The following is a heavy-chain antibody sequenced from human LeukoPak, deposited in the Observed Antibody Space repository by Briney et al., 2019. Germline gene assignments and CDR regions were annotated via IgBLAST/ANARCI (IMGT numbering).Heavy chain of an antibody. V-gene: IGHV3-23*01. CDR1: GFTFSNYV. J-gene: IGHJ4*02. Sequence: QPGGSLRLSCAASGFTFSNYVMSWVRQAPGKGLEWVSGLSGSGATSHYADSVRGRFTISRDNSKDTLYLHMHSLRAEDTAIYYCAKVQEADIYYFDYWGQGTLVTVSS. CDR2: LSGSGATS. CDR3: AKVQEADIYYFDY. D-gene: IGHD3-9*01.